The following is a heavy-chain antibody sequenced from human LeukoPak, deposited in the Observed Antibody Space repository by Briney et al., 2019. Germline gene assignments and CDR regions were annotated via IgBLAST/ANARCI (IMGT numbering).Heavy chain of an antibody. V-gene: IGHV1-2*02. J-gene: IGHJ3*02. Sequence: ASVKVSCKASGYTFTGYYMHWVRQAPGQGLEWMGWINPNSGGTNYAQKFQGRVTMTRDTSISTAYMELSRLRSDDTAVYYCARGVVVVVAATVDAFDIWGQGTMVTVSS. D-gene: IGHD2-15*01. CDR1: GYTFTGYY. CDR3: ARGVVVVVAATVDAFDI. CDR2: INPNSGGT.